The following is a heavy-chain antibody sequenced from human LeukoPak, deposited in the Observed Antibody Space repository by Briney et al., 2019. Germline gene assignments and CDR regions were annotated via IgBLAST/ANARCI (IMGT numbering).Heavy chain of an antibody. CDR1: GFTFGTYS. Sequence: PGGSLRLSCAASGFTFGTYSMQWVRQPPGKGLEWVAVMSSDGSNQQYADSVKGRFTISRDNSKNTLYLHMNSLRVEDTAVYYCARDSTSSAWSIRWFDLWGQGTLVTVSS. J-gene: IGHJ5*02. V-gene: IGHV3-30-3*01. CDR2: MSSDGSNQ. D-gene: IGHD6-19*01. CDR3: ARDSTSSAWSIRWFDL.